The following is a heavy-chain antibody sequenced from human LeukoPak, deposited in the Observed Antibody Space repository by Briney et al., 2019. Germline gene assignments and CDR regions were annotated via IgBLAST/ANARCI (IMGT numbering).Heavy chain of an antibody. CDR2: IDPSGGST. J-gene: IGHJ4*02. D-gene: IGHD6-13*01. Sequence: ASVKVSCKASGYTFTSYYMHWVRQAPGQGLEWTGIIDPSGGSTSYAQKFQGRVTMTRDTSTSTVYMELSSLRSEDTAVNYCARDNTAAGPFDFWGQGTLVTVSS. CDR3: ARDNTAAGPFDF. V-gene: IGHV1-46*01. CDR1: GYTFTSYY.